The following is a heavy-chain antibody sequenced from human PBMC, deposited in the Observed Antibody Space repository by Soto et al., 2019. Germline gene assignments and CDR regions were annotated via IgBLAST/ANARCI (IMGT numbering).Heavy chain of an antibody. CDR2: IWYDGSNK. V-gene: IGHV3-33*06. CDR1: GFTFSSYG. D-gene: IGHD3-22*01. CDR3: AKWLLPLGHYYYYMDV. J-gene: IGHJ6*03. Sequence: GGSLRLSCAASGFTFSSYGMHWVRQAPGKGLEWVAVIWYDGSNKYYADSVKGRFTISRDNSKNTLYLQMNSLRAEDTAVYYCAKWLLPLGHYYYYMDVWGKGTTVTVSS.